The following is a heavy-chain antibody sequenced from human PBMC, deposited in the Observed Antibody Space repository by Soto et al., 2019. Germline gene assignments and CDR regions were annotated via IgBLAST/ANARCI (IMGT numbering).Heavy chain of an antibody. D-gene: IGHD6-13*01. CDR2: ISASGDST. CDR1: GFTFSSYA. Sequence: EVQLLESGGALVQPGGSLRLSCAASGFTFSSYAMSWVRQAPGKGLEWVSSISASGDSTHNADSVKGRFAISRDNSKNTLDLQLNSLTADDTAVYYCAKGGLYNSSWYEGYWGPRTLVTVSS. CDR3: AKGGLYNSSWYEGY. J-gene: IGHJ4*02. V-gene: IGHV3-23*01.